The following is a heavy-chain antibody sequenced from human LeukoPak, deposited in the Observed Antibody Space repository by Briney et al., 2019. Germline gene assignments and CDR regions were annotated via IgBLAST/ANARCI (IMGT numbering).Heavy chain of an antibody. CDR1: GFTFGDYA. CDR2: IRSKAYGGTT. J-gene: IGHJ3*02. CDR3: TRPLYSSGWFDAFDI. V-gene: IGHV3-49*03. Sequence: PGGSLRLSCTASGFTFGDYAMSWFRQAPGKGLEWVGFIRSKAYGGTTEYAASVKGRFTISRDDSKSIAYLQMNSLKTEDTAVYYCTRPLYSSGWFDAFDIWGQGTMVTVSS. D-gene: IGHD6-19*01.